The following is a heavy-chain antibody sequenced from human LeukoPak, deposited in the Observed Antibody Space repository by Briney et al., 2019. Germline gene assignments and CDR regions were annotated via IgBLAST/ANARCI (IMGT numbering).Heavy chain of an antibody. D-gene: IGHD3-22*01. CDR2: TSYDGSNK. Sequence: GGSLRLSCAASGFTFSSYAMPWVRQAPGKGLEWVAVTSYDGSNKYYADSVKGRFTISRDNSKNTLYLQMNSLRAEDTAVYYCARVVTMIVVVNDAFDIWGQGTMVTVSS. CDR3: ARVVTMIVVVNDAFDI. CDR1: GFTFSSYA. J-gene: IGHJ3*02. V-gene: IGHV3-30-3*01.